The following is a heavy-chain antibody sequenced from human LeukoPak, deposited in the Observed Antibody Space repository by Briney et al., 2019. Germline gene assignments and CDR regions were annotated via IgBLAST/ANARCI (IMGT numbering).Heavy chain of an antibody. D-gene: IGHD3-9*01. CDR2: IYYSGST. CDR3: ARDMTDWWFDP. V-gene: IGHV4-31*03. J-gene: IGHJ5*02. Sequence: PSETLSLTCTVSGGSISSGGYYWSWIRQHPGKGLEWIGYIYYSGSTHYNPPLKSRVTISVDTSKNQFSLKLSFVTAADTAVYYCARDMTDWWFDPWGQGTLVTVSS. CDR1: GGSISSGGYY.